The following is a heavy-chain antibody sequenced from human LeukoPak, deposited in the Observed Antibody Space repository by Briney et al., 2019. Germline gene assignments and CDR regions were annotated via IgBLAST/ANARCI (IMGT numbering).Heavy chain of an antibody. D-gene: IGHD5-12*01. CDR2: INHSGST. J-gene: IGHJ2*01. CDR3: TRLFSGYDIGWYLDL. CDR1: GGSFSGYY. Sequence: SETLSLTCAVYGGSFSGYYWSWIRQPPGKGLEWIGEINHSGSTNYNPSLKSRVTISVDRSKNQFSLKLSSVTAADTAVYYCTRLFSGYDIGWYLDLWGRGTLVTVSS. V-gene: IGHV4-34*01.